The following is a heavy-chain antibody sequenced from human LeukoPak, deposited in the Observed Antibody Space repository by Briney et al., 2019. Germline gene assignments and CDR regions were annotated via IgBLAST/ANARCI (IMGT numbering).Heavy chain of an antibody. J-gene: IGHJ5*02. CDR2: ISYDGSNK. V-gene: IGHV3-30-3*01. D-gene: IGHD3-10*01. CDR3: ARLAARLWFGELEAWFDP. Sequence: GGSLSLSCAASGFTFSSYAMHWVRQVPGKGLEWVAVISYDGSNKYYADSVKGRFTISRDNSKNTLYLQMNSLRAEDTAVYYGARLAARLWFGELEAWFDPWGQGTLVTVSP. CDR1: GFTFSSYA.